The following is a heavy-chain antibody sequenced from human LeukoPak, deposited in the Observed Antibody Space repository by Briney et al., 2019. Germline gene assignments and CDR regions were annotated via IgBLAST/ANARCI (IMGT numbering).Heavy chain of an antibody. J-gene: IGHJ4*02. Sequence: GGSLRLSCAVSGLPFSSYWMHWVRQAPGKGLVWVSHINNDGSRTTYADSVKGRFTISRDNAKNTLYLQMNSLRVEDTAVYHCPSLGGITGFDYWGQGILVTVPS. CDR1: GLPFSSYW. CDR2: INNDGSRT. V-gene: IGHV3-74*01. CDR3: PSLGGITGFDY. D-gene: IGHD1-14*01.